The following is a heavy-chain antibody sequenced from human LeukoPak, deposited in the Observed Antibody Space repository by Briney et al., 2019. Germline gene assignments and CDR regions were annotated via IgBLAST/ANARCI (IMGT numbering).Heavy chain of an antibody. D-gene: IGHD3-16*01. CDR2: ISSNGDNT. CDR1: GFTFSTYV. CDR3: VRGTGF. V-gene: IGHV3-64D*06. Sequence: GGALRLSCSVSGFTFSTYVMHWVRQAPGKGVEYVSAISSNGDNTYYADSVKGRFTISRDNSRNTLYLQMRRLRADAMGVYYCVRGTGFWGQGTPGTVS. J-gene: IGHJ4*02.